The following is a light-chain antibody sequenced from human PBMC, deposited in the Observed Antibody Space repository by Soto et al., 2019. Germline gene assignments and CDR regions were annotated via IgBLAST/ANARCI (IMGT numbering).Light chain of an antibody. V-gene: IGLV1-47*01. CDR1: GSNIGNNY. CDR3: ATWDDSLSGWV. Sequence: QSVLTQPPSTSGTPGQSVTISCSESGSNIGNNYVYWYQKVPGTAPKLLISRNDQRPSGVPDRFSGSKSGTSASLAISGLRSEDEADYYCATWDDSLSGWVFGGGTKLTVL. CDR2: RND. J-gene: IGLJ3*02.